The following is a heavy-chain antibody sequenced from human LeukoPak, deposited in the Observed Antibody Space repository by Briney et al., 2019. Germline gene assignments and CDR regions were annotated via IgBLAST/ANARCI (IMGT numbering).Heavy chain of an antibody. CDR1: GFTFSSYA. CDR2: ISYDGSNK. J-gene: IGHJ4*02. D-gene: IGHD5-24*01. CDR3: ARDPVEMATMPFDY. Sequence: GGSLRLSRAASGFTFSSYAMHWVRQAPGKGLEWVAVISYDGSNKYYADSVKGRFTISRDNSKNTLYLQMNSLRAEDTAVYCCARDPVEMATMPFDYWGQGTLVTVSS. V-gene: IGHV3-30*04.